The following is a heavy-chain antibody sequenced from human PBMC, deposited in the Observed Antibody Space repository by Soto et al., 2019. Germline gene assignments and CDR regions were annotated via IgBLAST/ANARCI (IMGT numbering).Heavy chain of an antibody. CDR1: GGSITSTSYY. D-gene: IGHD4-17*01. V-gene: IGHV4-39*01. CDR2: IYYRGRA. J-gene: IGHJ5*02. CDR3: ARQRGDYVFDN. Sequence: PSETLSLTCTVSGGSITSTSYYWGWIRQPSGKGLEWIGTIYYRGRAKYNPSLRSRVTISVDTSKNYFSLSLPSVTAADTAVYYCARQRGDYVFDNWGQGTLVTVSS.